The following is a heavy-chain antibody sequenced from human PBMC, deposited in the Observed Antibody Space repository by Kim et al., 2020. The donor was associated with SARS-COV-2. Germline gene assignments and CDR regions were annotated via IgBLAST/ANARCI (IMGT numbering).Heavy chain of an antibody. D-gene: IGHD3-10*01. V-gene: IGHV4-39*01. Sequence: SETLSLTCTVSGGSISSSSYYWGWIRQPPGKGLEWIGSIYYSGSTYNNPSLKSRVTISVDTSKNQFSLKLSSVTAADTAVYYCARQGRGYYYGSSPIWGQGTMVTVSS. J-gene: IGHJ3*02. CDR3: ARQGRGYYYGSSPI. CDR1: GGSISSSSYY. CDR2: IYYSGST.